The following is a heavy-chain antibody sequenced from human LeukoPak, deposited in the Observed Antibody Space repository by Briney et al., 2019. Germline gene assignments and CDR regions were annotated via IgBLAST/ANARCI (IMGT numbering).Heavy chain of an antibody. CDR2: ISGSGGST. Sequence: QPGGSLRLSCAASGFTFSSYAMSWVRQAPGKGLEWVSGISGSGGSTYYADSVKGRFSISRDNSKNTLYLQMNSLRAEDTAVYYCAKEPRRGYYDSSGYFDYWGQGTLVTVSS. J-gene: IGHJ4*02. CDR1: GFTFSSYA. CDR3: AKEPRRGYYDSSGYFDY. D-gene: IGHD3-22*01. V-gene: IGHV3-23*01.